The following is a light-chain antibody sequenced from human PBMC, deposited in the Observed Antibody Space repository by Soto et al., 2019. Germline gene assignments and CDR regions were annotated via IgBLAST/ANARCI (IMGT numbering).Light chain of an antibody. CDR3: QQYGTSLT. J-gene: IGKJ4*01. CDR2: GAS. Sequence: EIVMTQSPATLSMSPGERATLSCRASQSVSNNLAWYQQKPGQAPRLLIYGASTRATGIPARFSGSGSETEFTLTISSLQSEDFAVYYCQQYGTSLTFGGGTKVDIK. CDR1: QSVSNN. V-gene: IGKV3-15*01.